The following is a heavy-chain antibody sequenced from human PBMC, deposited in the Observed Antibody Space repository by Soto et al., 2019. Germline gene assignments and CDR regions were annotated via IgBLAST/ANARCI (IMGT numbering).Heavy chain of an antibody. CDR3: ARETVGTIDR. D-gene: IGHD5-12*01. CDR2: MYNSGST. V-gene: IGHV4-31*03. CDR1: GGSISSVGYY. J-gene: IGHJ5*02. Sequence: QVQLQESGPGLVKPSQTLSLTCTVSGGSISSVGYYWSWIRQHPGKGLEWIGYMYNSGSTHYNPARKRRITMSVDTSKTQFSLKLSSVSVADTAVYFCARETVGTIDRWGQGTLVTVSS.